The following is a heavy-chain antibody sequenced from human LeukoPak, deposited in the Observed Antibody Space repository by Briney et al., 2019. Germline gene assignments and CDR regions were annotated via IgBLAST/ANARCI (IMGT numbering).Heavy chain of an antibody. D-gene: IGHD2-2*02. V-gene: IGHV1-46*01. J-gene: IGHJ5*02. CDR2: INPSGGST. Sequence: ASVKVSCKASGYTFTSYYMHWVRQAPGQGLEWMGIINPSGGSTSYAQKFQGRVTMTRDMSTSTVYMELSSLRSEDTAVYYCARGDCSSTSCYKGSDWFDPWGQGTLVTVSS. CDR3: ARGDCSSTSCYKGSDWFDP. CDR1: GYTFTSYY.